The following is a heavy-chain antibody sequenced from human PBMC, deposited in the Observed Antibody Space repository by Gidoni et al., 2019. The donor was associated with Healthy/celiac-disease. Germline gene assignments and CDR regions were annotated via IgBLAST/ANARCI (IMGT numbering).Heavy chain of an antibody. CDR3: ARSRFLEWDPDYYYGMDV. Sequence: QVQLQESGPGLVKPSQTLSLTCTVSGGSLSSGGYYWSWIRQHPGKGLEWIGYIYYSGSTYYNPSLKSRVTRSVDTSKNQFSLKLSSVTAADTAVYYCARSRFLEWDPDYYYGMDVWGQGTTVTVSS. CDR1: GGSLSSGGYY. D-gene: IGHD3-3*01. V-gene: IGHV4-31*03. J-gene: IGHJ6*02. CDR2: IYYSGST.